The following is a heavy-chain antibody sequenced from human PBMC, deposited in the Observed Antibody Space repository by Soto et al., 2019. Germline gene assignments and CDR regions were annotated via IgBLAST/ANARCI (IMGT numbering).Heavy chain of an antibody. CDR3: ARAQDLYYVDY. J-gene: IGHJ4*02. D-gene: IGHD3-16*01. CDR1: GFSLSNAGVG. V-gene: IGHV2-26*02. CDR2: IFSSGDL. Sequence: SGPTLVNPTETLTLTCAVSGFSLSNAGVGVSWIRQPPGKALEWLAHIFSSGDLYYSPSLRTRLTLSRDTSKSHVVLTLTNVDPVDTATYYCARAQDLYYVDYWGPGTLVTVSS.